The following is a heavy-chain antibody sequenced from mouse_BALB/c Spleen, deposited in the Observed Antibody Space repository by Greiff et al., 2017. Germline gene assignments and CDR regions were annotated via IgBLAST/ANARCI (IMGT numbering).Heavy chain of an antibody. CDR3: TRENYRYAMDY. CDR2: IYPGNSDT. V-gene: IGHV1-5*01. D-gene: IGHD2-14*01. CDR1: GYSFASYW. Sequence: EVQLQQSGTVLARPGASVKMSCKASGYSFASYWMHWVKQRPGQGLEWIGAIYPGNSDTSYNQKFKGKAKLTAVTSASTAYMELSSLTNEDSAVYYCTRENYRYAMDYWGQGTSVTVSS. J-gene: IGHJ4*01.